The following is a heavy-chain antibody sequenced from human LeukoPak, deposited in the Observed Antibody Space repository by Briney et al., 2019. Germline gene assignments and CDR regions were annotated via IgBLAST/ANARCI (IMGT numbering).Heavy chain of an antibody. D-gene: IGHD5-18*01. J-gene: IGHJ3*02. Sequence: SETLSLTCTVSGGSISSYYWSWIRPPPGKGLEWIGYIYYSGSTNYNPSLKSRVTISVDTSKNQFSLKLSSVTAADTAVYYCASTDTAMDHDAFDIWGQGTMVTVSS. V-gene: IGHV4-59*01. CDR2: IYYSGST. CDR3: ASTDTAMDHDAFDI. CDR1: GGSISSYY.